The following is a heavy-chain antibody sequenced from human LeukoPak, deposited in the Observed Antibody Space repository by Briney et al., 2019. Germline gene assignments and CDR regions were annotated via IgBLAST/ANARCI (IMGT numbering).Heavy chain of an antibody. Sequence: GGSLRLSCAASGFTFSSYSMNRVRQAPGKGLEWVSSISLSSTYIFYADSVKGRFIVSRDNAKNSLYLQMNSLRAEDTAVYYCARDHEEGNYGMDVWGQGTTVTVS. CDR2: ISLSSTYI. CDR1: GFTFSSYS. V-gene: IGHV3-21*01. D-gene: IGHD3-10*01. J-gene: IGHJ6*02. CDR3: ARDHEEGNYGMDV.